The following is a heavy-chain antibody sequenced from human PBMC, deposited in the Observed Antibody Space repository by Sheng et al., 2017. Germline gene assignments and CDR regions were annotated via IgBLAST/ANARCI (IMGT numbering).Heavy chain of an antibody. CDR3: ARETHPDFWSGYRLGGPLDY. CDR1: GYSISSGYY. CDR2: IYHSGST. J-gene: IGHJ4*02. D-gene: IGHD3-3*01. V-gene: IGHV4-38-2*02. Sequence: QVQLQESGPGLVKPSETLSLTCAVSGYSISSGYYWGWIRQPPGKGLEWIGSIYHSGSTYYNPSLKSRVTISVDTSKNQFSLKLSSVTAADTAVYYCARETHPDFWSGYRLGGPLDYWGQGTLVTVSS.